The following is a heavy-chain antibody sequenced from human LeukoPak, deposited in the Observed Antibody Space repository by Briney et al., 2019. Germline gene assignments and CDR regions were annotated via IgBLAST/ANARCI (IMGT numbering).Heavy chain of an antibody. CDR3: ARARCSGGSCYHFDY. CDR2: INSDGSRT. J-gene: IGHJ4*02. D-gene: IGHD2-15*01. Sequence: GGSLRLSCAASVFTFSNYWMHWVRQAPGKGLVWVSRINSDGSRTSYADSVKGRFTISRDNAKNTLYLQMNSLRAEDTAVYYCARARCSGGSCYHFDYWGQGTLVTVSS. V-gene: IGHV3-74*01. CDR1: VFTFSNYW.